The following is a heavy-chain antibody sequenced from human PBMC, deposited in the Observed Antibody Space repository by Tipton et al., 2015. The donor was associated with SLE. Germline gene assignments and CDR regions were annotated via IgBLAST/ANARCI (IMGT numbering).Heavy chain of an antibody. J-gene: IGHJ4*02. CDR1: GFTFAGHA. V-gene: IGHV3-23*01. D-gene: IGHD6-19*01. Sequence: SLRLSCAASGFTFAGHAMSWVRQAPGKGLEWVSAISGSGDTTYHTDSVKGRFTISRDNSKNTLFLQLNSLRGEDTAVYFCAKVAGSAFDYWGQGTLVTVSS. CDR3: AKVAGSAFDY. CDR2: ISGSGDTT.